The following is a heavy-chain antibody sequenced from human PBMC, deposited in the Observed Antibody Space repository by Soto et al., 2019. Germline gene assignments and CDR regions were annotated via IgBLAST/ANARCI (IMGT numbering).Heavy chain of an antibody. V-gene: IGHV3-33*01. Sequence: GSLRLSCAASGFTFSSYGIHWVRQAPGKGLEWVAVIWYDGSNKYYAGSVKGRFTISRDNSKNTLYLQMDSLRAEDTAVYYCARGRITGTTDYGMDVWGQGTTVTVSS. J-gene: IGHJ6*02. CDR3: ARGRITGTTDYGMDV. CDR1: GFTFSSYG. D-gene: IGHD1-7*01. CDR2: IWYDGSNK.